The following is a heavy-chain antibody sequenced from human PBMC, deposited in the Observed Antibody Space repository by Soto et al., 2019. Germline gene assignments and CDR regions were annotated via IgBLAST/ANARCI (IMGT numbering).Heavy chain of an antibody. CDR2: INPNSGGT. D-gene: IGHD3-3*01. J-gene: IGHJ6*02. V-gene: IGHV1-2*02. CDR1: GYTFTGYY. Sequence: ASVKVSCKASGYTFTGYYMHWVRQAPGQGLEWMGWINPNSGGTNYAQKFQGRVTMTRDTSISTAYMELSRLRSDDTAVYYCARSLDYDFWSGYSYGMDGWGQGTTVTVSS. CDR3: ARSLDYDFWSGYSYGMDG.